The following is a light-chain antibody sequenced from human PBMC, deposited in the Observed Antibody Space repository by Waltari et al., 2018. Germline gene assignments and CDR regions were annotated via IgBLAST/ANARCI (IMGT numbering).Light chain of an antibody. CDR2: GAS. Sequence: IVLTQSPGTLSLSPGERASPSCRTSQSVSSNYLAWYQQRPGQAPRPLIYGASSRAIGIPDRFSGSGSGTDFTLTISRLEPEDFAVYYCQQYGTSPRTFGQGTKVEIK. J-gene: IGKJ1*01. V-gene: IGKV3-20*01. CDR1: QSVSSNY. CDR3: QQYGTSPRT.